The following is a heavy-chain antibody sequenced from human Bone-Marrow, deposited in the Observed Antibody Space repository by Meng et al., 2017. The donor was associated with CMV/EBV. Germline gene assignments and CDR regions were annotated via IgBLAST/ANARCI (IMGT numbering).Heavy chain of an antibody. CDR3: ARVIAISPYGMDV. CDR1: GFTFSSYW. Sequence: GGSLRLSCAASGFTFSSYWMSWVRQAPGKGLEWVANIKQDGSEKYYVDSVKGRFTISRDNAKNSLYLQMNSLRAEDTAVYYCARVIAISPYGMDVWGQGNTVPVSS. D-gene: IGHD3-3*01. J-gene: IGHJ6*02. CDR2: IKQDGSEK. V-gene: IGHV3-7*01.